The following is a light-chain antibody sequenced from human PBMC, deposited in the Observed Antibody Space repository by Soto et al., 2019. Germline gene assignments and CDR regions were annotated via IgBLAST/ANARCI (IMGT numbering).Light chain of an antibody. V-gene: IGKV4-1*01. Sequence: IVMTQSPDSLAVSLGERATINCNSSQSILYTSNNRNYLAWYQQKPGQPPKLLLNWASARESGVPDRFSGSGSGNDFTLTINSLQTEDVATYYSQQYYTPPWTFGQGSKVEIX. CDR1: QSILYTSNNRNY. CDR3: QQYYTPPWT. CDR2: WAS. J-gene: IGKJ1*01.